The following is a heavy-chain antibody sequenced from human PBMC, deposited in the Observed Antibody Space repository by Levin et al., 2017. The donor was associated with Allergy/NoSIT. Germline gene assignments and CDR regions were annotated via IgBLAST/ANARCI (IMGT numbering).Heavy chain of an antibody. J-gene: IGHJ4*02. Sequence: PGGSLRLSCAASGFTVSSNYMSWVRQTPGKGLEWVSVIYSGSNTYYADSVKGRFSISRDNSKNTVYLQMNSLRAEDTAVYYCARMIVDRAIQGIDYWGQGTLVTVSS. V-gene: IGHV3-66*01. CDR3: ARMIVDRAIQGIDY. CDR1: GFTVSSNY. CDR2: IYSGSNT. D-gene: IGHD5-18*01.